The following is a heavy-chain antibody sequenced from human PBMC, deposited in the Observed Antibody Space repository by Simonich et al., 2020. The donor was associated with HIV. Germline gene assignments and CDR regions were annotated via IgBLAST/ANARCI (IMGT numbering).Heavy chain of an antibody. CDR2: IHPSGDNP. D-gene: IGHD3-22*01. V-gene: IGHV1-46*01. J-gene: IGHJ4*02. Sequence: QVQLVQSGAEVKKPGASVKVSCKASGYTFTGYYMHWVRQAPGQGLEWKGIIHPSGDNPTYAQKFKGRVTMTRETSTSTVYMELSSLRSEDTAVYYCARGVFVTSGSFMIVVDTPYFDYWGQGTLVTVSS. CDR1: GYTFTGYY. CDR3: ARGVFVTSGSFMIVVDTPYFDY.